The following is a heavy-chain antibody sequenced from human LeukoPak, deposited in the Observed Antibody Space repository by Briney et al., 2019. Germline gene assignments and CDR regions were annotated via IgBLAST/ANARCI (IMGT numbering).Heavy chain of an antibody. CDR3: ARGGSGWYSIYWFDP. J-gene: IGHJ5*02. CDR2: TYYRSKWYN. V-gene: IGHV6-1*01. Sequence: SQTLSLTRAISGDSASSNSAASNWIRQSPSRCLEWLGRTYYRSKWYNDYAVSVKSRITINPDTSKNQFSLQLNSVTPEDTAVYYCARGGSGWYSIYWFDPWGQGTLVTVSS. D-gene: IGHD6-19*01. CDR1: GDSASSNSAA.